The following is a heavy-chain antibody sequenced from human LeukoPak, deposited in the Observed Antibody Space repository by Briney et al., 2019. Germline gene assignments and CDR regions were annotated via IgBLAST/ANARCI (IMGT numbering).Heavy chain of an antibody. V-gene: IGHV1-2*06. D-gene: IGHD2-15*01. Sequence: ASVKVSCKASGYAFTGYYMQWVRKAPGQGLEWMGRINPNSGGTNYAQKFQGRVTMTTDTSISTAYMELSRLRSDDTAVYYSARPRLGGYCSGGSCYNYMDVWGKGTTVTVSS. CDR3: ARPRLGGYCSGGSCYNYMDV. CDR2: INPNSGGT. CDR1: GYAFTGYY. J-gene: IGHJ6*03.